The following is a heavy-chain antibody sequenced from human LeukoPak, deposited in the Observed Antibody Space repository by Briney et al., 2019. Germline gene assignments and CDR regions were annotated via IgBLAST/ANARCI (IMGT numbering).Heavy chain of an antibody. CDR1: GFTFSSYA. J-gene: IGHJ4*02. Sequence: PGGSLRLSCAASGFTFSSYAMSWVRQAPGKGLEWVSAISGSGGSVYYADSVKGRFTISRDNSKNTLYLQMNSLRAEDTAVYYCAKDQRYSYGFDYWGQGTLVTVSS. V-gene: IGHV3-23*01. CDR3: AKDQRYSYGFDY. CDR2: ISGSGGSV. D-gene: IGHD5-18*01.